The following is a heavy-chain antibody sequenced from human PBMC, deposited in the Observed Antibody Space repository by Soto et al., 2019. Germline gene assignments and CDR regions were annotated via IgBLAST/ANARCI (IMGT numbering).Heavy chain of an antibody. D-gene: IGHD2-15*01. CDR2: IYSGGST. V-gene: IGHV3-53*04. CDR3: ASAYCSGGSCYAAFDI. CDR1: GFTVSSNY. Sequence: GGSLRLSCAASGFTVSSNYMSWVRQAPGKGLEWVSVIYSGGSTYYADSVKGRFTISRHNSKNTLYLQMNSLRAEDTAVYYCASAYCSGGSCYAAFDIWGQGTMVTVSS. J-gene: IGHJ3*02.